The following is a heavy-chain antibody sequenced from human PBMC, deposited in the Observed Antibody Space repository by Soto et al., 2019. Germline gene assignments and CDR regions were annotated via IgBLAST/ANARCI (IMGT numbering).Heavy chain of an antibody. D-gene: IGHD3-16*01. J-gene: IGHJ5*02. Sequence: EVQLLESGGGLVQPGGSLRLSCAASGFTFSSYAMTWVRQPPGKGLEWVSLISGSGGSIYYADSVKGRFTISRDNSKSTLYLQMSRLRAEDTAVFYCARAYLRGGSHNWFDPWGQGTRVTVSS. CDR1: GFTFSSYA. CDR3: ARAYLRGGSHNWFDP. V-gene: IGHV3-23*01. CDR2: ISGSGGSI.